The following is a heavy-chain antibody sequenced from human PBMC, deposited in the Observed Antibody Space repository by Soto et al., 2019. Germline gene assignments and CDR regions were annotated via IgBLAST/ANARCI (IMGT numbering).Heavy chain of an antibody. Sequence: QVQLVASGGGLVQPGGSLRLSCAASGFTFSDYYMSWLRQPPGKVLEWVSYISKSGSIIHFADSVKGRFAISRANAKNTLYLQMSSLRAEDTALYYCARDLSPYSDYYDESTSETWFDPWGQGTLVTVSS. CDR3: ARDLSPYSDYYDESTSETWFDP. CDR2: ISKSGSII. CDR1: GFTFSDYY. J-gene: IGHJ5*02. V-gene: IGHV3-11*01. D-gene: IGHD3-16*01.